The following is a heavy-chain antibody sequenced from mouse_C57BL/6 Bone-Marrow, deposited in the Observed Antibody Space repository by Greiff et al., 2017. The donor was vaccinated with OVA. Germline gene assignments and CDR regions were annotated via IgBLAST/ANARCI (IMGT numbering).Heavy chain of an antibody. D-gene: IGHD1-1*01. CDR3: ARRGITTGNY. J-gene: IGHJ2*01. CDR1: GYTFTDYY. Sequence: VHVKQSGPVLVKPGASVKMSCKASGYTFTDYYMNWVKQSHGKSLEWIGVINPYNGGTSYNQKFKGKATLTVDKSSSTAYMELNSLTSEDSAVYYCARRGITTGNYWGQGTTLTVSS. CDR2: INPYNGGT. V-gene: IGHV1-19*01.